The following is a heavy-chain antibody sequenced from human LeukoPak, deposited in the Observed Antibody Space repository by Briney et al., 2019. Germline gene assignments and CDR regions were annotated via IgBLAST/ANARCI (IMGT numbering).Heavy chain of an antibody. Sequence: GWSLRLSCAASGFTLSSYWMHWARQTPGKGLVWVSRMSSDESTTNYADSVRGRFTISRDNAKNALYLQMNNLRAEDTAIYFCARGRGPYGWFDPWGQGTLVTVSS. CDR1: GFTLSSYW. D-gene: IGHD3-10*01. CDR2: MSSDESTT. CDR3: ARGRGPYGWFDP. V-gene: IGHV3-74*01. J-gene: IGHJ5*02.